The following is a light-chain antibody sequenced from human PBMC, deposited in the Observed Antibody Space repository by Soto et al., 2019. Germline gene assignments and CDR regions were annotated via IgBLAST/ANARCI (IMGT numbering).Light chain of an antibody. V-gene: IGLV2-14*01. CDR3: SSYTSSSTLLYV. Sequence: QSVLTQPASVSGSPGQSITICCTGTSSDVGGYNYVSWYQQHPGKAPKLMIYDVSNRPSGVSNRFSGSKSGNTASLTISGLQAVDEADYYCSSYTSSSTLLYVFGTGTKLTVL. CDR2: DVS. CDR1: SSDVGGYNY. J-gene: IGLJ1*01.